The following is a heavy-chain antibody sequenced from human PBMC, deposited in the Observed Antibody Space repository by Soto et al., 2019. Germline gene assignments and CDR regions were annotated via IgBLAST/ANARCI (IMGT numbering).Heavy chain of an antibody. CDR1: GGSISSSSYY. D-gene: IGHD1-26*01. Sequence: SETLSLTCTVSGGSISSSSYYWGWIRQPPGKGLEWIGSIYYSGSTYYNPSLKSRVTISVDTSKNQFSLKLSSVTAADTAVYYCAILLVGATQLPFDYWGQGTLVTV. J-gene: IGHJ4*02. CDR3: AILLVGATQLPFDY. CDR2: IYYSGST. V-gene: IGHV4-39*01.